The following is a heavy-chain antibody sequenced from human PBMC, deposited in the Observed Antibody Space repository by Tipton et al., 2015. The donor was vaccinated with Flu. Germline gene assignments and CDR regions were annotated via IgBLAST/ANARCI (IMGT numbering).Heavy chain of an antibody. Sequence: TLSLTCTVSRGSVSNRNWWAWVRQAPGQGPEWIGRVYQDGTSNYNLSLRSRATISIDKSKNQFFLRLTSVTAADTAVYYCARRDYSNYVSEPKNWFDTWGQGTLVTVSS. CDR2: VYQDGTS. CDR3: ARRDYSNYVSEPKNWFDT. CDR1: RGSVSNRNW. D-gene: IGHD4-11*01. V-gene: IGHV4/OR15-8*02. J-gene: IGHJ5*02.